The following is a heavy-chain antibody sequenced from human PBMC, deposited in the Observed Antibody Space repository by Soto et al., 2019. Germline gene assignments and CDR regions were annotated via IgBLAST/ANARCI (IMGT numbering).Heavy chain of an antibody. Sequence: ASVKVSCKVSGYTLTELSMHWVRQAPGKGLEWMGGFDPEDGETIYAQKFQGRVTMTEDTSTDTAYMELSSLRSEDTAVYYCATDIVVVPAAQIWSNQLGSNYWGQGTLVTVSS. V-gene: IGHV1-24*01. CDR2: FDPEDGET. J-gene: IGHJ4*02. CDR1: GYTLTELS. D-gene: IGHD2-2*01. CDR3: ATDIVVVPAAQIWSNQLGSNY.